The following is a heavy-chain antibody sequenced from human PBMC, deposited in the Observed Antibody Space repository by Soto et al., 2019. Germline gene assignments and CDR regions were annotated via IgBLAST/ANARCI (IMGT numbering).Heavy chain of an antibody. J-gene: IGHJ4*02. CDR1: GGTFSSYT. CDR2: IIPILGIA. CDR3: ARDPSAGDSAGY. Sequence: QVQQVQSGAEVKKPGSSVKVSCKASGGTFSSYTISWVRQAPGQGLEWMGRIIPILGIANYAQKFQGRVTITADKSTSTAYMELSSMRSEDTAVYYCARDPSAGDSAGYWGQGTLVTVSS. V-gene: IGHV1-69*08. D-gene: IGHD2-21*01.